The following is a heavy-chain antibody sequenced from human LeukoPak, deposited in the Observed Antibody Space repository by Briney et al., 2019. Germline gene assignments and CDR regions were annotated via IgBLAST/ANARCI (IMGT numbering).Heavy chain of an antibody. J-gene: IGHJ6*02. V-gene: IGHV3-23*01. CDR1: GFNFDNYA. CDR2: ISGSGGST. D-gene: IGHD3-22*01. CDR3: AKLRYDSSGYEYGMDV. Sequence: QSGGSLRLSCATSGFNFDNYAMSWVRQAPGKGLEWVSAISGSGGSTYYADSVKGRFTISRDNSKNTLCLQMNSLRAEDTAVYYCAKLRYDSSGYEYGMDVWGQGTTVTVSS.